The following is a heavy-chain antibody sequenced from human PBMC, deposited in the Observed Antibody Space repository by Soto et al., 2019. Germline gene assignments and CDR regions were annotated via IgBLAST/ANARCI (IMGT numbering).Heavy chain of an antibody. J-gene: IGHJ4*02. D-gene: IGHD3-9*01. CDR1: GFTFDEFG. CDR3: AKTSSDWSVTPDY. CDR2: ISCSGGST. Sequence: PGGSLRLSCAASGFTFDEFGMSWVRQVPGKGPEWVSTISCSGGSTYYADSVKGRFTISRDNSKNTLYLQMNSLRAEDTAVYYCAKTSSDWSVTPDYWGQGTLVTVSS. V-gene: IGHV3-23*01.